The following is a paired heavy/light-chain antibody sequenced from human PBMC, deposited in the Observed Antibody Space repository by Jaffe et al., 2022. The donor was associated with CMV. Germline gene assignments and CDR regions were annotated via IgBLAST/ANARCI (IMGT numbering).Light chain of an antibody. CDR1: QSISSW. J-gene: IGKJ1*01. V-gene: IGKV1-5*03. CDR2: KAS. Sequence: DIQMTQSPSTLSASVGDRVTITCRASQSISSWLAWYQQKPGKAPKLLIYKASSLESGVPSRFSGSGSGTEFTLTISSLQPDDFATYYCQQYNSPVTFGQGTKVEIK. CDR3: QQYNSPVT.
Heavy chain of an antibody. CDR3: ASTTVVVPAAMANDYYYYMDV. D-gene: IGHD2-2*01. CDR1: GGSISSYY. CDR2: IYYSGST. Sequence: QVQLQESGPGLVKPSETLSLTCTVSGGSISSYYWSWIRQPPGKGLEWIGYIYYSGSTNYNPSLKSRVTISVDTSKNQFSLKLSSVTAADTAVYYCASTTVVVPAAMANDYYYYMDVWGKGTTVTVSS. J-gene: IGHJ6*03. V-gene: IGHV4-59*01.